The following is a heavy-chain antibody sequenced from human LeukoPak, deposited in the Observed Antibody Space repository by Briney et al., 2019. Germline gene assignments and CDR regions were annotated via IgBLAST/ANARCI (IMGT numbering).Heavy chain of an antibody. Sequence: PSQTLSLTCTVSGGSISSGGYYWSWIRQHPGKGLEWIGYIYYSGRPYYNPSLKSRVTISVDTSKNRFSLKLSSVTAADTAVYYCARGAAGSSWLHYWGQGTLVTVSS. J-gene: IGHJ4*02. CDR1: GGSISSGGYY. V-gene: IGHV4-31*03. CDR3: ARGAAGSSWLHY. D-gene: IGHD6-13*01. CDR2: IYYSGRP.